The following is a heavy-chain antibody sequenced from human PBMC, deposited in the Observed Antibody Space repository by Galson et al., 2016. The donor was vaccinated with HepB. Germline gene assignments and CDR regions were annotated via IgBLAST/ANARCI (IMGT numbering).Heavy chain of an antibody. CDR3: ASSPGYWCLDF. CDR2: TYYRSKWFN. J-gene: IGHJ2*01. Sequence: CAISGDSVSNNNAAWHWIRQSPSRGLEWLGKTYYRSKWFNDYAGSVTSRISINPDTSQNQFSLQLNSVTAADTAVYYCASSPGYWCLDFWGRGTLVTVSS. CDR1: GDSVSNNNAA. V-gene: IGHV6-1*01. D-gene: IGHD7-27*01.